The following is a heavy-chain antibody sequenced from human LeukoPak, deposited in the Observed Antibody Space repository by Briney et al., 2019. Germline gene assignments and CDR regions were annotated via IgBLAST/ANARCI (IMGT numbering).Heavy chain of an antibody. V-gene: IGHV2-5*02. Sequence: SGPTLVNPTQTFMFTCPFSGFSLSTGGVGVGGIRQPPGKTLKRLALIYWDDYKRYSPSLKSRLTITKDTSKNQVVLTMANMDPVDTATYYCAHSLAEADAFDIWGQGTMVTVSS. D-gene: IGHD3-16*01. CDR2: IYWDDYK. CDR3: AHSLAEADAFDI. CDR1: GFSLSTGGVG. J-gene: IGHJ3*02.